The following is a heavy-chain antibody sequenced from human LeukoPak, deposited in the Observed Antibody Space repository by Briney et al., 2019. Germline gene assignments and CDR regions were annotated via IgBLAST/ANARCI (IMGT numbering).Heavy chain of an antibody. CDR1: GFTFSSYS. CDR2: ISSSSSYI. D-gene: IGHD4-17*01. CDR3: ASGPVDYGDYWYFDL. Sequence: PGGSLRLSCAASGFTFSSYSMNWVRQAPGKGLEWVSSISSSSSYIYYADSVKGRFTISRDNAKNSLYLQMNSLRAEDTAVYYCASGPVDYGDYWYFDLWGRGTLVTVSS. V-gene: IGHV3-21*04. J-gene: IGHJ2*01.